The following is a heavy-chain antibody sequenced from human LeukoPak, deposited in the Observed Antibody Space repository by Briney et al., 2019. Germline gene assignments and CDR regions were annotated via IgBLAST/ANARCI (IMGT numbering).Heavy chain of an antibody. CDR1: GGSFSGYY. D-gene: IGHD2-2*01. V-gene: IGHV4-34*01. J-gene: IGHJ4*02. CDR3: ARTCSSTCCLRY. CDR2: INHSGST. Sequence: SETLSLTCAVYGGSFSGYYWSWIRQPPGKGLEWIGEINHSGSTNYNPSLKSQVTISVDTSKNQFSLKLSSVTAADTAVYYCARTCSSTCCLRYWGQGTLVTVSS.